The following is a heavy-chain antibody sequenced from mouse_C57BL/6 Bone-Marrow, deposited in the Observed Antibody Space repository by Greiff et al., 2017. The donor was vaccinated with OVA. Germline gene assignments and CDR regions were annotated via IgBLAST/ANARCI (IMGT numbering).Heavy chain of an antibody. Sequence: VQLVESGAELARPGASVKLSCKASGYTFTSYGISWVKQRTGQGLEWIGEIYPRSGNTYYNEKFKGKATLTADKSSSTAYMELRSLTSEDSAVYFCGDYAHWYFDVWGTGTTVTVSS. J-gene: IGHJ1*03. CDR3: GDYAHWYFDV. CDR2: IYPRSGNT. D-gene: IGHD1-1*02. CDR1: GYTFTSYG. V-gene: IGHV1-81*01.